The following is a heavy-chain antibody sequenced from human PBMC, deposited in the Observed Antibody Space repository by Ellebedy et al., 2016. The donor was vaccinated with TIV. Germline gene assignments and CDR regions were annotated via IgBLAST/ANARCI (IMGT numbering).Heavy chain of an antibody. J-gene: IGHJ4*02. CDR1: GISLRSYA. V-gene: IGHV3-23*01. CDR3: AKLPVAYNWNYADDY. D-gene: IGHD1-7*01. Sequence: PGGSLRLSCAASGISLRSYAMSWVRQAPGKGLEWVSTIGCTGGTTYYRESVKGRFTVSRDTSRNTLYLQMSSLRAEDTAVYYGAKLPVAYNWNYADDYWGQGTLVTVSS. CDR2: IGCTGGTT.